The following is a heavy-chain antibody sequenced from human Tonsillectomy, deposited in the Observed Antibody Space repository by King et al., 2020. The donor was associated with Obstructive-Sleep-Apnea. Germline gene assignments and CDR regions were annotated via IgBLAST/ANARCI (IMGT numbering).Heavy chain of an antibody. Sequence: VQLVESGGGVVQPGRSLRLSCAASGFTFINYAMHWFRQAPGRGLEWGAVISYDGSNKYDPDSVKGRFTISRENSRNTLYLQMNSLRAEETAVYYCARDMDDYGDYYYYYGMDVWGQGTTVTVSS. CDR1: GFTFINYA. V-gene: IGHV3-30*04. CDR3: ARDMDDYGDYYYYYGMDV. CDR2: ISYDGSNK. J-gene: IGHJ6*02. D-gene: IGHD4-17*01.